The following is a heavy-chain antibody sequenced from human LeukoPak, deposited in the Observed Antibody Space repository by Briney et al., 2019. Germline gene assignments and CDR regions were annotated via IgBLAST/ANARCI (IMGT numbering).Heavy chain of an antibody. J-gene: IGHJ4*02. CDR2: VTGSGGDT. D-gene: IGHD3-10*01. V-gene: IGHV3-23*01. Sequence: AGSLRISCAASGFTFNSYAMSWVLPAPRQVLHWVSAVTGSGGDTYHADSVKGRFTISRDNSKNTLYLQMNSLRAEDTAVYYCAKGSRDSRPYYFDFWGQGTLVTVSS. CDR1: GFTFNSYA. CDR3: AKGSRDSRPYYFDF.